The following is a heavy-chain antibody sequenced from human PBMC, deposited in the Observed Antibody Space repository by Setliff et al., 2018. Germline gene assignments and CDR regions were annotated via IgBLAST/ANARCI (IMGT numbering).Heavy chain of an antibody. CDR3: TYASKEHAFDF. J-gene: IGHJ3*01. D-gene: IGHD1-26*01. Sequence: PGGSLRLSCSVSGITFKNAWMTWVRQAPGKGPEWVGRIKSSREGATSDYGAPAKGRFTISRDDSKNMIYLQMNNLKSDDTGFYYCTYASKEHAFDFWGQGTMVTVSS. V-gene: IGHV3-15*01. CDR2: IKSSREGATS. CDR1: GITFKNAW.